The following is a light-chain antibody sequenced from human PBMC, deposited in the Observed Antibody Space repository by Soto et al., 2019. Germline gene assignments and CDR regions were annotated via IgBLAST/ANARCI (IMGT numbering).Light chain of an antibody. CDR3: SSYTSISTYV. CDR1: SSDVGGYNF. CDR2: DVT. V-gene: IGLV2-14*01. Sequence: QSVLTQPAAVSGSPGQSITISCTGTSSDVGGYNFVSWYQQHPDKAPKLMIYDVTNRPSGVSNRFSGSKSCNTASLTISGLQAEEEADYYCSSYTSISTYVFGTGTKVTVL. J-gene: IGLJ1*01.